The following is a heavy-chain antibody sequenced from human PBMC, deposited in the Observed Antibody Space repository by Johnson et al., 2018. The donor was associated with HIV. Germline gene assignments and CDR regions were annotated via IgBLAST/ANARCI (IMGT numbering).Heavy chain of an antibody. CDR1: GFTFSSYW. CDR3: ARDRSLWFRELWPRDAFDM. D-gene: IGHD3-10*01. J-gene: IGHJ3*02. Sequence: EVQLVESGGGLVQPGGSLRLSCTASGFTFSSYWMNWVRQAPGKGLEWVANIKSDGSEKHFVDSVKGRFTIYRDNAKNSLYMQMSSLRAEDTAVYYCARDRSLWFRELWPRDAFDMWGQG. CDR2: IKSDGSEK. V-gene: IGHV3-7*01.